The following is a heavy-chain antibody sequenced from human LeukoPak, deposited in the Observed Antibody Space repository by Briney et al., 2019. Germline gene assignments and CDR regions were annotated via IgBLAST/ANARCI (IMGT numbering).Heavy chain of an antibody. D-gene: IGHD3-10*01. CDR1: GGSISSSSYY. Sequence: PSEILSLTCTVSGGSISSSSYYWGWIRQPPGKGLEWIGSIYYSGGTYYNPSLKSRVTISVDTSKNQFSLKLSSVTAADTAVYYCARRFSYGLYYYYYYGMDVWGQGTTVTVSS. CDR2: IYYSGGT. V-gene: IGHV4-39*01. CDR3: ARRFSYGLYYYYYYGMDV. J-gene: IGHJ6*02.